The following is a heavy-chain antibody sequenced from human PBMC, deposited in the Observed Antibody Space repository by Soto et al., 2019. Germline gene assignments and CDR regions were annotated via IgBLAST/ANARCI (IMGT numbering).Heavy chain of an antibody. CDR1: GFTFSNSW. Sequence: VQLVESGGGLVHPGGSLRLSCAASGFTFSNSWMHWVRQVPGKGLEWVSRINTDGSSTGYAASVKGRFTISRDNAKSTLYVQMNSLRAEDTAVYYCAKDLHYGASDFWGQGTLVTVSS. D-gene: IGHD4-17*01. V-gene: IGHV3-74*01. J-gene: IGHJ4*02. CDR2: INTDGSST. CDR3: AKDLHYGASDF.